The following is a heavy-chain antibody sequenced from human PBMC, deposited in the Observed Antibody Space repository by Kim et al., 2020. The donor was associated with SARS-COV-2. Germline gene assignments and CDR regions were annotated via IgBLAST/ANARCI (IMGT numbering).Heavy chain of an antibody. CDR1: GFTFSSYG. D-gene: IGHD6-13*01. CDR2: ISYDGSNK. Sequence: GGSLRLSCAASGFTFSSYGMHWVRQAPGKGLEWVAVISYDGSNKYYADSVKGRFTISRDNSKNTLYLQMNSLRAEDTAVYYCAKDKAAAGQRHWYFDLWG. CDR3: AKDKAAAGQRHWYFDL. J-gene: IGHJ2*01. V-gene: IGHV3-30*18.